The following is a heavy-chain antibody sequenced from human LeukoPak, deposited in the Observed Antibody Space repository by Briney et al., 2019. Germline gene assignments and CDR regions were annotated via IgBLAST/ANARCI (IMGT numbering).Heavy chain of an antibody. Sequence: GGSLRLSCAASGFIFTSYSMNWVRQAPGKGLEWISYISSSSSTIYYADSVRGRFTISRDNAKNSLYLQMNSLRAEDTAVYYCARVRGNYDILTGYYIPNYFDYWGQGTLVTVSS. J-gene: IGHJ4*02. V-gene: IGHV3-48*01. CDR1: GFIFTSYS. CDR2: ISSSSSTI. CDR3: ARVRGNYDILTGYYIPNYFDY. D-gene: IGHD3-9*01.